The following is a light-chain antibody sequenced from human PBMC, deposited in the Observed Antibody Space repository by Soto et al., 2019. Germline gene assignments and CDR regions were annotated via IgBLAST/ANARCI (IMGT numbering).Light chain of an antibody. J-gene: IGKJ5*01. CDR1: QSVTSNY. CDR3: QHYVSPPIT. Sequence: EIVLTQSPGTLSLSPGERATLSCRASQSVTSNYLAWYQQKPGQAPGLLIYDTSTRASGVPDRFSGSGSGTDFTLTISRLEPEDFAVYYCQHYVSPPITFGQGTRLEIK. V-gene: IGKV3-20*01. CDR2: DTS.